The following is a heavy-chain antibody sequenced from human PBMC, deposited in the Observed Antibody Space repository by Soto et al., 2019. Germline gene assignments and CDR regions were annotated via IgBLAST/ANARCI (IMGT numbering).Heavy chain of an antibody. CDR1: GLTVSSKY. V-gene: IGHV3-66*01. Sequence: GGSLRHSCAASGLTVSSKYMRWVRQAPGKGLEWVSVIYSGGSTYYADSVKGRFTISRDNSKNTLYLQMNSLRAEDTAVYYCAREAEGGRGYYYYYYMDVWGKGTTVTVSS. CDR2: IYSGGST. CDR3: AREAEGGRGYYYYYYMDV. J-gene: IGHJ6*03. D-gene: IGHD1-26*01.